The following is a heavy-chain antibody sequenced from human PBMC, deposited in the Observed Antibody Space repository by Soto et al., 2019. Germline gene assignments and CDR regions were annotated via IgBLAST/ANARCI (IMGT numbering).Heavy chain of an antibody. CDR1: GGSISSSSYY. Sequence: SETLSLTCTVSGGSISSSSYYWGWIRQPPGKGLEWIGSIYYSGSTYYNPSLKSRVTISVDTSKNQFSLKLSSVTAADTAVYYCAELLLWFGESWFDPWGQGTLVTVSS. J-gene: IGHJ5*02. V-gene: IGHV4-39*01. D-gene: IGHD3-10*01. CDR2: IYYSGST. CDR3: AELLLWFGESWFDP.